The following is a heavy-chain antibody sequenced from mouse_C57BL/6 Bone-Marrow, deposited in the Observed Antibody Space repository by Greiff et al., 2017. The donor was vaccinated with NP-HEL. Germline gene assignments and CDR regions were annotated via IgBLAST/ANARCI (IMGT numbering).Heavy chain of an antibody. J-gene: IGHJ1*03. D-gene: IGHD2-1*01. V-gene: IGHV1-52*01. CDR1: GYTFTSYW. CDR3: ARKGRKLPYWYFDV. CDR2: IDPSDSET. Sequence: VQLQQPGAELVRPGSSVKLSCKASGYTFTSYWMHWVKQRPIQGLEWIGNIDPSDSETHYNQKFKDKATLTVDKSSSTAYMQLSSLTSEDSAVYYCARKGRKLPYWYFDVWGTGTTVTVSS.